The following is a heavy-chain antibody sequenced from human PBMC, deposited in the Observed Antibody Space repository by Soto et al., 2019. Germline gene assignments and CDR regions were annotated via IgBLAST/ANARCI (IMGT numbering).Heavy chain of an antibody. D-gene: IGHD3-3*01. V-gene: IGHV1-18*01. J-gene: IGHJ6*03. CDR3: ARDRGDFWSGSYYYYMDV. CDR1: GYTFTSYG. CDR2: ISAYNGNT. Sequence: GASVKVSCKASGYTFTSYGISRVRQAPGQGLEWMGWISAYNGNTNYAQKLQGRVTMTTDTSTSTAYMELRSLRSDDTAVYYCARDRGDFWSGSYYYYMDVWGKGTTVTVSS.